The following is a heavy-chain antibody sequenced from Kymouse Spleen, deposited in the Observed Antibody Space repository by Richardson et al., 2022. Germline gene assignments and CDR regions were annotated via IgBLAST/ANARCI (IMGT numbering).Heavy chain of an antibody. J-gene: IGHJ6*02. CDR2: IWYDGSNK. V-gene: IGHV3-33*01. D-gene: IGHD3-10*01. CDR1: GFTFSSYG. CDR3: ARDRYYYGSGS*GGLRYGR. Sequence: QVQLVESGGGVVQPGRSLRLSCAASGFTFSSYGMHWVRQAPGKGLEWVAVIWYDGSNKYYADSVKGRFTISRDNSKNTLYLQMNSLRAEDTAVYYCARDRYYYGSGS*GGLRYGRLGPRDHGHRLL.